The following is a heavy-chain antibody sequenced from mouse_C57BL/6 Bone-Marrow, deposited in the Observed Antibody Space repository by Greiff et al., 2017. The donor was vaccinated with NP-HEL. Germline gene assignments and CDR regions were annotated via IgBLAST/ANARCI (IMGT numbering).Heavy chain of an antibody. CDR3: ASYYYISDY. J-gene: IGHJ2*01. V-gene: IGHV1-81*01. CDR1: GYTFTSYG. Sequence: QVQLKESGAELARPGASVKLSCKASGYTFTSYGISWVKQRTGQGLEWIGEIYPRSGNTYYNEKFKGKATLTADKSSSTAYMELRSLTSEDSAVYFCASYYYISDYWGQGTTLTVSS. D-gene: IGHD1-1*01. CDR2: IYPRSGNT.